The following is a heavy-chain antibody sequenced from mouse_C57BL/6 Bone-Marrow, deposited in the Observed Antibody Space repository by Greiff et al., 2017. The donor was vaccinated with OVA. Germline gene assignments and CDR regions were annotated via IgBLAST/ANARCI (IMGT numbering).Heavy chain of an antibody. CDR3: TQIYYDYDDYAMDY. CDR1: GYTFTDYE. D-gene: IGHD2-4*01. V-gene: IGHV1-15*01. J-gene: IGHJ4*01. CDR2: IDPETGGT. Sequence: QVHVKQSGAELVRPGASVTLSCKASGYTFTDYEMHWVKQTPVHGLEWIGAIDPETGGTAYNQKFKGKAILTADKSSSTAYMELRSLTSEDSAVYYCTQIYYDYDDYAMDYWGQGTSVTVSS.